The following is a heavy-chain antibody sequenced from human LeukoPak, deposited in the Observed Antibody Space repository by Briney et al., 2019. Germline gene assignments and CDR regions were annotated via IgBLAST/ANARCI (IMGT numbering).Heavy chain of an antibody. Sequence: GGSLRLSCTASGFTFSNYALHWVRQAPGKGLEWVSFISSSRSYIYYADSVKGRFTISRDNAKNSLYLQMNSLRAADTAVYYCARLITAPCYFDYWGQGTLVTVSS. D-gene: IGHD1-20*01. CDR3: ARLITAPCYFDY. CDR2: ISSSRSYI. J-gene: IGHJ4*02. V-gene: IGHV3-21*01. CDR1: GFTFSNYA.